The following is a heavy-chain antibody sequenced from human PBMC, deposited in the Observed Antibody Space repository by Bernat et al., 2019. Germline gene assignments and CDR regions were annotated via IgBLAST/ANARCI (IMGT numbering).Heavy chain of an antibody. J-gene: IGHJ1*01. CDR3: AKGVRQLVLYFQH. D-gene: IGHD6-13*01. Sequence: EVQLLESGGGLVQPGGSLRLSCAASGFTFSSYAMSWVRQAPGKGLEWVSAISGSASSTDYAGSVKGRFTISRDNSKNTLYLQMNSLRAEDTAVYYCAKGVRQLVLYFQHWGQGTLVTVSS. V-gene: IGHV3-23*01. CDR1: GFTFSSYA. CDR2: ISGSASST.